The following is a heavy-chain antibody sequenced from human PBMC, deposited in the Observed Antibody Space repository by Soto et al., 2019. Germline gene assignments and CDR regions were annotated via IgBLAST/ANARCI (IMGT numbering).Heavy chain of an antibody. J-gene: IGHJ4*02. CDR2: ISISGGNT. Sequence: EVQLLESGGGLVQPGGSLRPSCEAPGPPFSSKPMSWARQAPGKGLEWVPSISISGGNTYYADSVRGRFTISRDNSKNTLYLHMNSLTAEDTAIYYCANEIRPNDYWGQGTLVTVSS. CDR1: GPPFSSKP. V-gene: IGHV3-23*01. CDR3: ANEIRPNDY. D-gene: IGHD4-17*01.